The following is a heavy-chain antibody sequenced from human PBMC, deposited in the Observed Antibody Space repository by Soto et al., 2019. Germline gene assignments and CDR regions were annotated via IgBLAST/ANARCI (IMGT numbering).Heavy chain of an antibody. V-gene: IGHV3-30*18. Sequence: PVGSLRLSCAASGFTFSSYGMHWFRQAPVNGLEWVAVISYDGSNKYYADSVKGRFTISRDNSKNTLCLQMNSLRAEDTAVYYCAKASKVLSTTGIDYWGQGTLVTVSS. CDR2: ISYDGSNK. CDR3: AKASKVLSTTGIDY. J-gene: IGHJ4*02. CDR1: GFTFSSYG. D-gene: IGHD4-17*01.